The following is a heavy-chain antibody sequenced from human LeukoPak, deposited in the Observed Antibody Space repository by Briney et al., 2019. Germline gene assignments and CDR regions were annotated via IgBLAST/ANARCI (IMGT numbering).Heavy chain of an antibody. J-gene: IGHJ4*02. CDR1: AFTFSSYA. CDR2: ITVIGDAT. V-gene: IGHV3-23*01. D-gene: IGHD2-2*02. Sequence: PGGSLRLSCAAAAFTFSSYAMSWVRQAPGKGLEWVSAITVIGDATYYADSVKGRFTISRDNSKNTLYLPMNSLRADDTPVYYWAKFGTHCSSTSCDRRSFDYGGQGTLVTVSS. CDR3: AKFGTHCSSTSCDRRSFDY.